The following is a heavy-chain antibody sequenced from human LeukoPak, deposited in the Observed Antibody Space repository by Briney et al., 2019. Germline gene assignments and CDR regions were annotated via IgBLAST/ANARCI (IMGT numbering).Heavy chain of an antibody. V-gene: IGHV3-23*01. CDR2: ITDGADT. J-gene: IGHJ4*02. Sequence: GGSLRLSCAASGFPFGSYAMTWVRQAPGKGLESVSVITDGADTYYADSVKGRFTIPRDNSQNTVHLQMDNLRADDTAVYYCAKVDYWSPENYLDSWGQGTLVTVSS. CDR1: GFPFGSYA. D-gene: IGHD1-1*01. CDR3: AKVDYWSPENYLDS.